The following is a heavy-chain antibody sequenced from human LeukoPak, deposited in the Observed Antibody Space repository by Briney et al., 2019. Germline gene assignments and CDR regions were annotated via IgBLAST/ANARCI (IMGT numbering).Heavy chain of an antibody. CDR3: ASILWLSYFDY. D-gene: IGHD5-18*01. Sequence: PGGSLRLSCAASGFTFSSYAMHWVRQAPGKGLEWVAVISYDGSNKYYADSVKGRFTISRDNSKNTLYLQMNSLRAEDTAVYYCASILWLSYFDYWGQGTLVTVSS. CDR1: GFTFSSYA. J-gene: IGHJ4*02. CDR2: ISYDGSNK. V-gene: IGHV3-30*04.